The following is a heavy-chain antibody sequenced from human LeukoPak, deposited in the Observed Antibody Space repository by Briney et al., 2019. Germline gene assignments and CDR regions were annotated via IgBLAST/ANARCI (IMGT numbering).Heavy chain of an antibody. D-gene: IGHD3-10*01. CDR3: ARDYGSGSPGY. V-gene: IGHV4-59*12. Sequence: PSETLSLTCAVSGASITSYYWNWIRQPPGKGLEWIGYIYHSGSTNYNPSLKSRVTISMDTSKYQFSLKLSSVTAADTAVYYCARDYGSGSPGYWGQGTLVTVSS. J-gene: IGHJ4*02. CDR1: GASITSYY. CDR2: IYHSGST.